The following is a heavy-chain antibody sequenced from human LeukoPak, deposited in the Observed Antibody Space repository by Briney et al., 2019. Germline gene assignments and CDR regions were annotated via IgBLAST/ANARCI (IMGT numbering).Heavy chain of an antibody. D-gene: IGHD2-21*02. Sequence: ASVKVSCKASGYTFTSYDINWVRQATGQGLEWMGWMNPNSGNTGYAQKFQGRVTMTRNTSISTACMELSSLRSEDTAVYYCARVTRVSGVVVTATLGYWGQGTLVTVSS. CDR3: ARVTRVSGVVVTATLGY. V-gene: IGHV1-8*01. J-gene: IGHJ4*02. CDR1: GYTFTSYD. CDR2: MNPNSGNT.